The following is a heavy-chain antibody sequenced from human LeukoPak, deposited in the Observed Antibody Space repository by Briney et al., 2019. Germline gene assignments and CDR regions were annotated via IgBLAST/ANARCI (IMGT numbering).Heavy chain of an antibody. D-gene: IGHD1-26*01. Sequence: PGGSLRLSCAASGFTFSSYAMSWVRQAPGKGLEWVSAISGSGGSTYYADSVKGRFTISRDNSKNTLYLQMNSLRAEDTAVYYCAKGVRNIVGATSDAFDIWGQGTMVTVSS. V-gene: IGHV3-23*01. CDR2: ISGSGGST. J-gene: IGHJ3*02. CDR3: AKGVRNIVGATSDAFDI. CDR1: GFTFSSYA.